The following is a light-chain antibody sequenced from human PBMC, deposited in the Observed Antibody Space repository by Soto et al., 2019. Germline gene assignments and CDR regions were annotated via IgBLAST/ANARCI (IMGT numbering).Light chain of an antibody. CDR1: SSDVGGYNY. CDR2: EVS. V-gene: IGLV2-8*01. J-gene: IGLJ1*01. Sequence: SALPQPPSASVSPGQSVTISCTGTSSDVGGYNYVSWYQQHPGKAPKPMIYEVSKRPSGVPDRFSGSKSGNTASLTVSGLQAEDEADYYCSSYAGSNNVFGTGTKVTVL. CDR3: SSYAGSNNV.